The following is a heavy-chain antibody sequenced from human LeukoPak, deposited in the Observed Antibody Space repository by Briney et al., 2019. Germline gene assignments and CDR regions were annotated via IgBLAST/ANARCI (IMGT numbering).Heavy chain of an antibody. V-gene: IGHV4-30-2*01. Sequence: SQTPSLTCAVSGGSISSGGYSWSWIRQPPGKGLEWIGYIYHSGSTYYNPSLKSRVTISVDRSKNQFSLKLSSVTAADTAVYYCARSLGYSYGFGYWGQGTLVTVSS. CDR3: ARSLGYSYGFGY. CDR2: IYHSGST. CDR1: GGSISSGGYS. D-gene: IGHD5-18*01. J-gene: IGHJ4*02.